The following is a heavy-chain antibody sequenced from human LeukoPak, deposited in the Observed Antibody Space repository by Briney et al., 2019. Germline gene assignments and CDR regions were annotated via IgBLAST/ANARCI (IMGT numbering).Heavy chain of an antibody. V-gene: IGHV3-74*01. J-gene: IGHJ4*02. D-gene: IGHD3-16*01. CDR2: INPDGSVT. Sequence: PGGSLRLSCSPSGFSLSNYWMHWVRQAPGKGLVWVSRINPDGSVTNHADSVKGRFTISRDNAKNTLYLQMNSLRVEDTAVYYCSRDTYGYEDHWGQGTLVTVSS. CDR1: GFSLSNYW. CDR3: SRDTYGYEDH.